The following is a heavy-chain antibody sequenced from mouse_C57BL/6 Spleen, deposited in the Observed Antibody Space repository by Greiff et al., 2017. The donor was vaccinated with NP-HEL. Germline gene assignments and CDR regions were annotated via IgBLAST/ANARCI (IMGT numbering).Heavy chain of an antibody. Sequence: QVQLQQSGAELVRPGASVKLSCKASGYTFTDYYINWVKQRPGQGLEWIARIYPGSGNTYYNEKFKGKATLTAEKSSSTAYMQLSSLTSEDSAVYFCARSDATVGFAYWGQGTLVTVSA. J-gene: IGHJ3*01. CDR2: IYPGSGNT. CDR1: GYTFTDYY. V-gene: IGHV1-76*01. CDR3: ARSDATVGFAY. D-gene: IGHD1-1*01.